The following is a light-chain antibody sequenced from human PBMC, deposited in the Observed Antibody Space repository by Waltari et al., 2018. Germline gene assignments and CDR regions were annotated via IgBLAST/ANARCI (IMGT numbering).Light chain of an antibody. CDR3: QQSYSTPLT. V-gene: IGKV1-39*01. J-gene: IGKJ4*01. CDR2: DAS. Sequence: DIQMTQSPSSLSASVGDRVTITCRASQSIRSYLNWYQQKPGKAPKLLIYDASNLQGGVPSRFSGSGSGTDFTLTISRLQAEDVATYFCQQSYSTPLTFGGGAKVEIK. CDR1: QSIRSY.